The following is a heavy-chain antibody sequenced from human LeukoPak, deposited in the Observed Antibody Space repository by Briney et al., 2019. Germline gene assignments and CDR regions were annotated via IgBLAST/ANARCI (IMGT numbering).Heavy chain of an antibody. D-gene: IGHD3-10*01. CDR2: FDSEDSET. CDR3: AAYYASGAPSH. V-gene: IGHV1-24*01. Sequence: GASVKVSFTISAYTLTEFSMHWVRQALGKGLEWMGGFDSEDSETTYSQKFQGRVTMTEYTSTDTAYMELSSLRSEDTATYYCAAYYASGAPSHWGQGTLVTVSS. J-gene: IGHJ4*02. CDR1: AYTLTEFS.